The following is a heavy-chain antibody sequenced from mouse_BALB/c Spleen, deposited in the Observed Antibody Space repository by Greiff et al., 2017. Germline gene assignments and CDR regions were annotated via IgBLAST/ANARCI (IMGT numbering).Heavy chain of an antibody. D-gene: IGHD2-4*01. CDR1: GYTFTSYY. J-gene: IGHJ3*01. V-gene: IGHV1S81*02. Sequence: QVHVKQPGAELVKPGASVKLSCKASGYTFTSYYMYWVKQRPGQGLEWIGGINPSNGGTNFNEKFKSKATLTVDKSSSTAYMQLSSLTSEDSAVYYCTRGDDYDTFAYWGQGTLVTVSA. CDR3: TRGDDYDTFAY. CDR2: INPSNGGT.